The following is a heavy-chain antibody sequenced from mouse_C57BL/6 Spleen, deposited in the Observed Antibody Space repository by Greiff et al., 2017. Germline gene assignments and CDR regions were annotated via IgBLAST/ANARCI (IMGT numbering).Heavy chain of an antibody. CDR1: GYTFTSYW. J-gene: IGHJ1*03. Sequence: VQLQQPGAELVKPGASVKMSCKASGYTFTSYWITWVKQRPGQGLEWIGDIYPGSGSTNYNEKFKGKATLTVDTSSSPAYMQLSSLTSEDSAVYYGARGVYYGSSLYFDVWGKGTTVTVSS. CDR3: ARGVYYGSSLYFDV. CDR2: IYPGSGST. V-gene: IGHV1-55*01. D-gene: IGHD1-1*01.